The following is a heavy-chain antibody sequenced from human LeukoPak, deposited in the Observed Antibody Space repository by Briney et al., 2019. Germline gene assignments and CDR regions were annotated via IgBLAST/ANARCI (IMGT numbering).Heavy chain of an antibody. V-gene: IGHV4-59*08. J-gene: IGHJ4*02. CDR3: ARVVEMATIILDY. Sequence: SETLSLTCTVSGVSSSSSYWSWIRQPPGKGLEWIGYIFYTGDSNHNPSFKSRVSISLDTSKDQISLKLSSVTAADTAVYYCARVVEMATIILDYWGQGTLVTVSS. CDR2: IFYTGDS. D-gene: IGHD5-12*01. CDR1: GVSSSSSY.